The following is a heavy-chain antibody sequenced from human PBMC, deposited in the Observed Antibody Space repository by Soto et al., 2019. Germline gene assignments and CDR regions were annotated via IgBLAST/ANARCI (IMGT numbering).Heavy chain of an antibody. CDR2: IXSXXXT. J-gene: IGHJ4*02. CDR3: ARDSGGWPDF. V-gene: IGHV4-59*01. D-gene: IGHD6-19*01. Sequence: PSETLSLTCTVSGDSITGYYWNWIRQPPGKGLXXIXXIXSXXXTXXXPSLKSRVTISVDTSKNQFYLKLTSVSDADTAVYYCARDSGGWPDFWGQGTLVTVSS. CDR1: GDSITGYY.